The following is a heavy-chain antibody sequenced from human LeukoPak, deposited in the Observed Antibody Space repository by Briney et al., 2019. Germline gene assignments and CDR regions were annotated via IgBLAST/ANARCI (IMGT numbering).Heavy chain of an antibody. CDR3: ARAGPAYYGDYFDY. CDR1: GGSISSGDYY. J-gene: IGHJ4*02. Sequence: SQTLSLTCTVSGGSISSGDYYWRWLRQPPGKGLEWIGYIYYSGSAYYNPSLKSRLTISADTSKNQFSLKLSSVTAADTAVYYCARAGPAYYGDYFDYWGQGTLVTVSS. D-gene: IGHD4-17*01. CDR2: IYYSGSA. V-gene: IGHV4-30-4*08.